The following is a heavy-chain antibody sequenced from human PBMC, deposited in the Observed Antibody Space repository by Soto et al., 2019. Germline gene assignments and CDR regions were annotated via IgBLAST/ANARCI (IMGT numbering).Heavy chain of an antibody. J-gene: IGHJ4*02. V-gene: IGHV4-34*01. Sequence: SETLSLTCAVYGGSFSGYYWSWIRQPPGKGLEWIGEINHSGSTNYNPSLKSRVTISVDTSKNQFSLKLSSVTAADTAVYYCARRPRNYYGSGSYSLGYWGQGTMVTVSS. CDR3: ARRPRNYYGSGSYSLGY. CDR1: GGSFSGYY. D-gene: IGHD3-10*01. CDR2: INHSGST.